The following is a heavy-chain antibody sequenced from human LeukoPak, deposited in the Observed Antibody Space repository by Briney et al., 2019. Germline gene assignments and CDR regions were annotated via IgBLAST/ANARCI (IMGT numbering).Heavy chain of an antibody. Sequence: GGSLRLSCTASGFTFGDYAMSWVRQAPGKGLEWVGFIRSKAYGGTTEYAASVKGRFTISRDDSKSIAYLQMNSLKTEDTAVYYCTRDQSCCYAYYYYYYYMDVWGKGTTVTISS. J-gene: IGHJ6*03. CDR2: IRSKAYGGTT. CDR1: GFTFGDYA. CDR3: TRDQSCCYAYYYYYYYMDV. V-gene: IGHV3-49*04. D-gene: IGHD2-2*01.